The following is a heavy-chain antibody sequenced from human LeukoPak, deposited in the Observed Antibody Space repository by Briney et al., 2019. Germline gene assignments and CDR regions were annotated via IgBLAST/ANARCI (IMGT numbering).Heavy chain of an antibody. D-gene: IGHD2-2*01. J-gene: IGHJ6*03. CDR3: ARDTSAFLTGYYYMDV. Sequence: GESLRLSCAASGFTFTTYWLGWVHQPPGKGLEWVSAISGRGDNTYYADSVRGRFTISRDNSKNTLYLQMNSLRAEDTAVYYCARDTSAFLTGYYYMDVWGKGTTVTVSS. V-gene: IGHV3-23*01. CDR2: ISGRGDNT. CDR1: GFTFTTYW.